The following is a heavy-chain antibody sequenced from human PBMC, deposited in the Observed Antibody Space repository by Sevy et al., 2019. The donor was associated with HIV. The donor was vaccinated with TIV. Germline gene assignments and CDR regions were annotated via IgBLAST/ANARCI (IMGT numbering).Heavy chain of an antibody. V-gene: IGHV1-69*13. J-gene: IGHJ6*02. CDR1: GGTFSSYA. D-gene: IGHD3-10*01. CDR3: ARVRITMVQGVYYYYGMDV. CDR2: IIPIFGTA. Sequence: ASVKVSCKASGGTFSSYAISWVRQAPGQGLEWMGGIIPIFGTANYAQKFQGRVTIIADESTSTAYMELSSLRSEDTAVYYCARVRITMVQGVYYYYGMDVWGQGTTVTVSS.